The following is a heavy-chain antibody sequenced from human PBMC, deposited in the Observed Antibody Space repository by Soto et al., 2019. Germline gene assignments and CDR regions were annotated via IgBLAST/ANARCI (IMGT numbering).Heavy chain of an antibody. CDR2: IYYSGGT. V-gene: IGHV4-31*03. CDR3: ARGPDPRIAEDWFDP. Sequence: NPSETLSLTCTVSGGSISSGGYYWSWIRQHPGKCLEWIGYIYYSGGTYYNPSLKSRITISVETSNNKLSTKMRSVTAADTDVYYCARGPDPRIAEDWFDPRGQGTLVTLSS. CDR1: GGSISSGGYY. J-gene: IGHJ5*02. D-gene: IGHD6-13*01.